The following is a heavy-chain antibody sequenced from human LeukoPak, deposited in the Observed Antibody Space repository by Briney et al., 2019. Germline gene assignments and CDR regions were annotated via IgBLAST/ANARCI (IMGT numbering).Heavy chain of an antibody. Sequence: ASVKVSCKASGYTFSNYVSWVRQAPGQGLEWMAWIAGDRIYAPQFQGRLIISTDPSTSTAYMELRSPRSDDTAVYYCARDFWNLYENNDSNRDFDNWGQGTLFTVSS. CDR1: GYTFSNY. J-gene: IGHJ4*02. CDR2: IAGDR. CDR3: ARDFWNLYENNDSNRDFDN. D-gene: IGHD7-27*01. V-gene: IGHV1-18*01.